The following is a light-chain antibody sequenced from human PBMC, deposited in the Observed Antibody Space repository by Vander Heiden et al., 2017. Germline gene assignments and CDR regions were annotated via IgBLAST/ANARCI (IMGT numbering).Light chain of an antibody. CDR2: DAS. V-gene: IGKV3-11*01. CDR3: QQRSNWPLT. J-gene: IGKJ4*01. Sequence: VLTLSPATLSLSPGARATLPCRASQSINPFLAWYQQKPGQAPRFLIYDASNRAIGIPARFSGSGSGTDFTLTISSLEPEDFAVYYCQQRSNWPLTFGGGTKVEIK. CDR1: QSINPF.